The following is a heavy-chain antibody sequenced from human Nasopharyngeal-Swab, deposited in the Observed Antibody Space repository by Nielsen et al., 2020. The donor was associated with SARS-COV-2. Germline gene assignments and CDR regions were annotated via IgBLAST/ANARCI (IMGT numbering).Heavy chain of an antibody. Sequence: ASVKVSCKATEYIFSTFDINWVRQATGQGLEWMGWMSPTSGKTESAQTFQGRITMTRDTSTSTAYMELSSLTSEDTAIYYCATPGYRSGHYFFDNWCQGTLVTVSS. V-gene: IGHV1-8*01. D-gene: IGHD5-18*01. J-gene: IGHJ4*02. CDR3: ATPGYRSGHYFFDN. CDR2: MSPTSGKT. CDR1: EYIFSTFD.